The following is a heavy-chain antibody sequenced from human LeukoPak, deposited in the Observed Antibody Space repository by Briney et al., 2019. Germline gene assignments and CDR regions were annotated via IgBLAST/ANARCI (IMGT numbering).Heavy chain of an antibody. CDR3: ARDTHDFWTYYMDV. CDR2: MNPNSGNT. Sequence: ASVKVSCKASGYTFTSYDINWVRQATGQGLEWMGWMNPNSGNTGYAQKFQGRVTITRNTSISTAYMELSSLRSEDTAVYYCARDTHDFWTYYMDVWGKGTTVTVSS. CDR1: GYTFTSYD. D-gene: IGHD3-3*01. J-gene: IGHJ6*03. V-gene: IGHV1-8*03.